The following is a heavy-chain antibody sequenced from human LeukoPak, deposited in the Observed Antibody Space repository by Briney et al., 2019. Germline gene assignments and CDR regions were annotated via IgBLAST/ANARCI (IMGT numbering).Heavy chain of an antibody. D-gene: IGHD6-13*01. CDR1: GFTFSSYW. Sequence: GGSLRLSCAASGFTFSSYWTHWVRQAPGKGLVWVSRINSDGSSTSYADSVKGRFTISRDNAKNTLYLQMNSLRGEDTAVYYCATYSSSWHAIDYWGQGTLVTVSS. CDR2: INSDGSST. J-gene: IGHJ4*02. CDR3: ATYSSSWHAIDY. V-gene: IGHV3-74*01.